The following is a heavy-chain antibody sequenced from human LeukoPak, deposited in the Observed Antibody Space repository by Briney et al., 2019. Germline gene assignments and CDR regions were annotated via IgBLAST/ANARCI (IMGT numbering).Heavy chain of an antibody. CDR3: TKPDCPSTSCYTLDY. J-gene: IGHJ4*02. D-gene: IGHD2-2*02. CDR2: ISGSGDST. Sequence: GGSLRLSCVASGFTVNNYTMRWVRQAPGKGLEWVSAISGSGDSTYYADSVKGRFTISRDNSKNTLYLQMNSLRVEDTAVYYCTKPDCPSTSCYTLDYWGQGILVTVSS. CDR1: GFTVNNYT. V-gene: IGHV3-23*01.